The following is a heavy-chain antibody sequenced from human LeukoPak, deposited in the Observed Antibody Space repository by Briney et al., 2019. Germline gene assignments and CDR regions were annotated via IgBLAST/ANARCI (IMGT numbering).Heavy chain of an antibody. D-gene: IGHD3-3*01. CDR1: GGTFSSCA. CDR2: IIPILGIA. Sequence: RASVKVSCKASGGTFSSCAISWVRQAPGQGLEWMGRIIPILGIANYAQKFQGRVTITADKSTSTAYMELSSLRSEDTAVYYCARNLAPYYDFWSGSYYWGQGTLVTVSS. J-gene: IGHJ4*02. CDR3: ARNLAPYYDFWSGSYY. V-gene: IGHV1-69*04.